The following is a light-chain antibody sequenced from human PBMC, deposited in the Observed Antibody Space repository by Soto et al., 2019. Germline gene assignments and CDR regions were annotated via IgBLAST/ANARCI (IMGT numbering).Light chain of an antibody. V-gene: IGKV1-5*01. CDR2: DAS. J-gene: IGKJ1*01. CDR3: QQYNSYWT. CDR1: QALSNY. Sequence: DIQLTQSPSFLSASVGDTVTITCRASQALSNYLAWYQQKPGKAPDLLIYDASSLESGVPSRFSGSGSGTEFTLTISSLQPDDFATYYCQQYNSYWTFGQGTKVEIK.